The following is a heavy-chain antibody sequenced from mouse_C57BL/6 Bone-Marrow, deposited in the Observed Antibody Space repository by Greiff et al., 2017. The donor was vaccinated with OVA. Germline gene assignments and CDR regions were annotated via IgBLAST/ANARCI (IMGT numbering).Heavy chain of an antibody. CDR2: IDPSDSYT. J-gene: IGHJ2*01. V-gene: IGHV1-69*01. CDR1: GYTFTSYW. D-gene: IGHD1-1*01. Sequence: VQLQQPGAELVMPGASVKLSCKASGYTFTSYWMHWVKQRPGQGLEWIGEIDPSDSYTNYNQKFKGKSTLTVDKSSSTSYMQLSSLTSEDSAVYYCARWDYYGSSSLYFDYWGQGTTLTVSS. CDR3: ARWDYYGSSSLYFDY.